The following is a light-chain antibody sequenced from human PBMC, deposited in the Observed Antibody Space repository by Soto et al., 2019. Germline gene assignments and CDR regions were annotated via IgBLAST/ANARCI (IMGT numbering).Light chain of an antibody. CDR1: QSISNS. Sequence: DLQMTQSPSTLSESVRDRVNITCRASQSISNSLAWYQQRPGKAPKLLIYKASSLETGVPSRFSGSGSGTEFTLTISSLQPDDFATYYCQQYNSDWNTFGQGTRLEN. J-gene: IGKJ5*01. CDR3: QQYNSDWNT. V-gene: IGKV1-5*03. CDR2: KAS.